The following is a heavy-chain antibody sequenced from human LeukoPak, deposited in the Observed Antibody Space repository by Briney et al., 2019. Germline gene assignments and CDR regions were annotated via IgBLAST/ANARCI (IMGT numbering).Heavy chain of an antibody. CDR2: ISGSGGST. J-gene: IGHJ1*01. CDR1: GFTFSSYA. D-gene: IGHD6-13*01. V-gene: IGHV3-23*01. CDR3: AKGPRYSSSWYSSESSAEYFQH. Sequence: GGALRLSCAASGFTFSSYAMSWVRQAPGKGLEWVSAISGSGGSTYYADSVKGRFTISRDNSKNTLYLQMNSLRAEDTAVYYCAKGPRYSSSWYSSESSAEYFQHWGQGTLVTVSS.